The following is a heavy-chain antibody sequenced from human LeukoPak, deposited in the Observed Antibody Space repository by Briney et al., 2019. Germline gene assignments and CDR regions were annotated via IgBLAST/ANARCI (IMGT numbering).Heavy chain of an antibody. CDR2: IYYSGST. Sequence: SETLSLTCIVSGASISRGDYYWSWIRQPPGKGLEWIGYIYYSGSTYYNPSLKSRVTISVDTSKNQFSLKLSSVTAADTAVYYCARELRADFGSGYKSLFDYWGQGTLVTVSS. D-gene: IGHD3-22*01. CDR3: ARELRADFGSGYKSLFDY. CDR1: GASISRGDYY. V-gene: IGHV4-30-4*08. J-gene: IGHJ4*02.